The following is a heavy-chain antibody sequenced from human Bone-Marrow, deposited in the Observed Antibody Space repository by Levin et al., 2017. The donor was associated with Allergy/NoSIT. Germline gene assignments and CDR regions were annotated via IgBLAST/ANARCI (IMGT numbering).Heavy chain of an antibody. Sequence: GGSLRLSCMTSGFSFGDYAMSWVRQAPGKGLEWVGFIRSTPNGGTTEYAASVKDRFTISRDDSKNITYLQMNSLKTEDTAVYYCTRSAARLRWGQGTLVTVSS. CDR3: TRSAARLR. J-gene: IGHJ4*02. CDR1: GFSFGDYA. V-gene: IGHV3-49*04. D-gene: IGHD6-6*01. CDR2: IRSTPNGGTT.